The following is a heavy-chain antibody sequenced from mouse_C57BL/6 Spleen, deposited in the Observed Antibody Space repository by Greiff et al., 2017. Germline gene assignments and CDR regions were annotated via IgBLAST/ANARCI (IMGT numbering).Heavy chain of an antibody. D-gene: IGHD1-1*01. CDR1: GFSFNTYA. CDR2: IRSKSNNYAT. CDR3: VRHYYEGYFDV. V-gene: IGHV10-1*01. Sequence: EVKLVESGGGLVQPKGSLKLSCAASGFSFNTYAMNWVRQAPGKGLEWVARIRSKSNNYATYYADSVKDRFTISRDDSESMLYLQMNNLKTEDTAMYYCVRHYYEGYFDVWGTGTTVTVSS. J-gene: IGHJ1*03.